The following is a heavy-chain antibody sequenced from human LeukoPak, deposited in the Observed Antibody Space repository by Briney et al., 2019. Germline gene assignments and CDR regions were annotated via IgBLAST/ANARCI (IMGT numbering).Heavy chain of an antibody. CDR1: GFTFSSYG. CDR2: IWYDGSNK. Sequence: GGSLRLSCAASGFTFSSYGMHWVRQAPGKGLEWVAVIWYDGSNKYYADSVKGRFTISRDNSKNALYLQMNSLRAEDTAVYYCARGLGGWYVYYFDYWGQGTLVTVSS. CDR3: ARGLGGWYVYYFDY. J-gene: IGHJ4*02. D-gene: IGHD6-19*01. V-gene: IGHV3-33*01.